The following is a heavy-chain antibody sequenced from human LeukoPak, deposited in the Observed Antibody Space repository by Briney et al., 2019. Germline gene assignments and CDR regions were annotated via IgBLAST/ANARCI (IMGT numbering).Heavy chain of an antibody. Sequence: GGSLRLSCAASGFTFSSYSMNWVRQAPGKGLEWVSYISSSSSTIYYADSVKGRFTISRDNSKNTLYLQMNSLRAEDTAVYYCAKDQYGSGSAYDYWGQGTLVTVSS. CDR1: GFTFSSYS. CDR2: ISSSSSTI. D-gene: IGHD3-10*01. CDR3: AKDQYGSGSAYDY. V-gene: IGHV3-48*01. J-gene: IGHJ4*02.